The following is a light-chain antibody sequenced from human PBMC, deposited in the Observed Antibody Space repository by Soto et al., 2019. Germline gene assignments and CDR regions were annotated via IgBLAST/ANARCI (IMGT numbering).Light chain of an antibody. J-gene: IGKJ5*01. Sequence: EIVLTQSPATLSLSPGERATLSCRASQSVSSYLAWYQQKPGQAPRLLIYDASNRATGIPARFSGSGSGTDFTLTISSLEPEDFAVYYGQQRSNWPPRVTCGQGTRLEIK. CDR2: DAS. CDR3: QQRSNWPPRVT. CDR1: QSVSSY. V-gene: IGKV3-11*01.